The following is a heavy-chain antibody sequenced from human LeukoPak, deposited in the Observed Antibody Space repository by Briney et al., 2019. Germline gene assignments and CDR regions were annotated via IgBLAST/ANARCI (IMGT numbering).Heavy chain of an antibody. CDR2: ISAYNGNT. Sequence: ASVKVSCKASGYTFTSYGISWVRQAPGQGLEWMGWISAYNGNTNYAQKLQGRVTITTDTSTSTAYMELRSLRSDDTAVYYCARDRDKSRYSSQDFDYWGQGTLVTVSS. D-gene: IGHD6-13*01. J-gene: IGHJ4*02. CDR3: ARDRDKSRYSSQDFDY. CDR1: GYTFTSYG. V-gene: IGHV1-18*01.